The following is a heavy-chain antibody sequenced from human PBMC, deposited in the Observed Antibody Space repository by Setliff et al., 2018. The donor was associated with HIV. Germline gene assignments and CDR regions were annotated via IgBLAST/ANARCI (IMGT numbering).Heavy chain of an antibody. CDR1: GGSFSGYY. Sequence: SETLSLTCAVYGGSFSGYYWGWIRQPPGKGLEWIGEIIHSRNTNYNPSLKSRATVSVDTSKNQFSLKLSSVTAADTAVYYCARRSGWFYDYWGQGTLVTVSS. V-gene: IGHV4-34*12. CDR3: ARRSGWFYDY. D-gene: IGHD6-19*01. CDR2: IIHSRNT. J-gene: IGHJ4*02.